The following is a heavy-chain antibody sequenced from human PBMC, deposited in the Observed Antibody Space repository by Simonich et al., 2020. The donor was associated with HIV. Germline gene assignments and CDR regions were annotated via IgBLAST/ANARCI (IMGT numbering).Heavy chain of an antibody. CDR2: INHSGNT. CDR3: ARLTAGGLGEYFQH. D-gene: IGHD6-13*01. J-gene: IGHJ1*01. Sequence: QVQLQQWGAGLLKPSETLSLTCAVYGGSFRCYYWSWIRQPPGKGLEGIGEINHSGNTNHNPSLKSRVTISVDTSKNQFSLKLSSVTAADTAVYYCARLTAGGLGEYFQHWGQGTLVTVSS. V-gene: IGHV4-34*01. CDR1: GGSFRCYY.